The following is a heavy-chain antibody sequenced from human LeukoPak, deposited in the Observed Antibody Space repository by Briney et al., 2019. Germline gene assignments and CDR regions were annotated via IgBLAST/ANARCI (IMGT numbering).Heavy chain of an antibody. Sequence: SETLSLTCTVSGGSISSSSYYWGWIRQPPGKGLEWIGSIYYSGSTYYNPSLKSRVTISVDTSKNQFSLKLSSVTAADTAVYYCARGGARIIAAAGTVWGQGTLVTVSS. CDR2: IYYSGST. CDR1: GGSISSSSYY. V-gene: IGHV4-39*07. D-gene: IGHD6-13*01. CDR3: ARGGARIIAAAGTV. J-gene: IGHJ4*02.